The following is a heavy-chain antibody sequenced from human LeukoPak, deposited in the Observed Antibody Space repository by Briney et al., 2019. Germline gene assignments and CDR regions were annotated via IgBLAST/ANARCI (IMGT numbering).Heavy chain of an antibody. V-gene: IGHV3-30*04. D-gene: IGHD6-13*01. CDR1: GFTFSSYA. J-gene: IGHJ5*02. Sequence: PGGSLRLSCAASGFTFSSYAMHWVRQAPGKGLEWVAVISYDGSNKYYADSVKGRFTISRDNSKNTLYLQMNSLRAEDTAVYYCARYIASAVRGFDPWGQGTLVTVSS. CDR2: ISYDGSNK. CDR3: ARYIASAVRGFDP.